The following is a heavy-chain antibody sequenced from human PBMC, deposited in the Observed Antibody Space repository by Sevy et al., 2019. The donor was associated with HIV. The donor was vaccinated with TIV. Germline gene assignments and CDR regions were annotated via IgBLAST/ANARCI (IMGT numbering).Heavy chain of an antibody. CDR2: ISFDGSDK. D-gene: IGHD6-19*01. CDR3: ARDGNSNGWYRGYYFDY. CDR1: GFTFSSYG. V-gene: IGHV3-30*19. J-gene: IGHJ4*02. Sequence: GGSLRLSCEASGFTFSSYGMHWVRQAPGKGLEWVAVISFDGSDKYYADAVKGRFTISRDNSKNTLYLQMNSLGAEDTSMYYCARDGNSNGWYRGYYFDYWGQGALVTVSS.